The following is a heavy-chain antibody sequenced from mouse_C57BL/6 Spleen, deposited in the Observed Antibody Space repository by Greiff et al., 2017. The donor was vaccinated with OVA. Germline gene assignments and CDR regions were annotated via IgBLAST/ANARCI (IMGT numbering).Heavy chain of an antibody. D-gene: IGHD2-5*01. J-gene: IGHJ1*03. Sequence: LVESGPELVKPGASVKISCKASGYSFTGYYMNWVKQSPEKSLEWIGEINPSTGGTTYNQKFKAKATLTVDKSSSTAYMQLKSLTSEDSAVYYCARPYSNYDWYFDVWGTGTTVTVSS. CDR1: GYSFTGYY. CDR3: ARPYSNYDWYFDV. CDR2: INPSTGGT. V-gene: IGHV1-42*01.